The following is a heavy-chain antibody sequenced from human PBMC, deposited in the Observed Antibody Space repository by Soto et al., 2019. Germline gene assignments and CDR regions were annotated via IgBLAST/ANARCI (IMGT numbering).Heavy chain of an antibody. Sequence: SVKVSCKASGGTFSSYTISWVRQAPGQGLEWMGRIIPILGIANYAQKFQGRVTITADKSTSTAYMELSSLRSEDTAVYYCARERGYSGYDGSGGGFWFDPWGQGTLVTVSS. D-gene: IGHD5-12*01. CDR3: ARERGYSGYDGSGGGFWFDP. CDR2: IIPILGIA. J-gene: IGHJ5*02. CDR1: GGTFSSYT. V-gene: IGHV1-69*04.